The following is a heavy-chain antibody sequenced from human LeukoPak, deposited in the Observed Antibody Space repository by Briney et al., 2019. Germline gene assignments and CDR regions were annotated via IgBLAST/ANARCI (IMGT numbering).Heavy chain of an antibody. V-gene: IGHV3-7*01. Sequence: GSLRLSCAASGFTFSSYWMSWVRQAPGKGLEWVANIKQDGSEKYYVDSVKGRFTISRDNAKNSLYLQMNSLRAEDTAVYYCARDIGVVVVTATWWFDPWGQGTVVTVSS. J-gene: IGHJ5*02. CDR2: IKQDGSEK. CDR3: ARDIGVVVVTATWWFDP. CDR1: GFTFSSYW. D-gene: IGHD2-15*01.